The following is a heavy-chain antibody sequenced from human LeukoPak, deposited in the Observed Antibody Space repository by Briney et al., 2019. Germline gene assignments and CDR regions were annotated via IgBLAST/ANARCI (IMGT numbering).Heavy chain of an antibody. CDR2: IDPSDSYT. CDR3: ARLVRLGELSLEIDY. D-gene: IGHD3-16*02. V-gene: IGHV5-10-1*01. CDR1: GYSFTSYW. Sequence: GESLKISCKGSGYSFTSYWISWVRQMPGKGLEWKGRIDPSDSYTNYSPSFQGHVTISADKSISTAYLQWSSLKASDTAMYYCARLVRLGELSLEIDYWGQGTLVTVSS. J-gene: IGHJ4*02.